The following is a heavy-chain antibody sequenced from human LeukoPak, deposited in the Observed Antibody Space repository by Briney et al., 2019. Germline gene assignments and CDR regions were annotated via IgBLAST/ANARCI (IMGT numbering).Heavy chain of an antibody. D-gene: IGHD6-6*01. CDR1: GGSFSGYH. Sequence: SETLSLTCAVYGGSFSGYHWSWIRQPPGKGLEWIGEINHRGSTNYNPSLKSRVTMSVDTSKNQFSLKLSSVTAADTAGYYCARGRGAARFVTIEFDYWGQGALVTVSS. CDR3: ARGRGAARFVTIEFDY. V-gene: IGHV4-34*01. CDR2: INHRGST. J-gene: IGHJ4*02.